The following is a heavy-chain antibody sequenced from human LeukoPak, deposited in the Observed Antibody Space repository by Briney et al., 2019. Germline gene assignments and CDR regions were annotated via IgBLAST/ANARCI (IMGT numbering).Heavy chain of an antibody. CDR3: ASHIRGGLDRRSYYLDY. Sequence: ASVKVSCKTSRDTFSNYAINWVRQAPGQRPEWMGKIIPIFDTTNYAQKFQGRVTITADKSTSTAYMELSSLRSEDTAVYFCASHIRGGLDRRSYYLDYWGQGTLVTVSS. CDR2: IIPIFDTT. D-gene: IGHD1-1*01. CDR1: RDTFSNYA. V-gene: IGHV1-69*06. J-gene: IGHJ4*02.